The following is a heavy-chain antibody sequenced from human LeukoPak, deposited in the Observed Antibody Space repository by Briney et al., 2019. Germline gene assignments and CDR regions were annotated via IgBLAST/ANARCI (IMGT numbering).Heavy chain of an antibody. CDR3: AKEGRSLQTC. J-gene: IGHJ4*02. Sequence: AGGSLRLSCAASGFTFSSYAMSWVRLAPGKGLEWVANIKEDGTETYYVDSVKGRFTISRDNAKNSLYLQMNSLRVEDTAVYYCAKEGRSLQTCWGQGTLVTVSS. CDR2: IKEDGTET. D-gene: IGHD5-24*01. CDR1: GFTFSSYA. V-gene: IGHV3-7*03.